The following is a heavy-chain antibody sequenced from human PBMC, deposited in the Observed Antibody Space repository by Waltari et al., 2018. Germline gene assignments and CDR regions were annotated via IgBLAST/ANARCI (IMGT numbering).Heavy chain of an antibody. CDR3: ARGLASSGYYYADGLAFDP. J-gene: IGHJ5*02. CDR2: IYTSGST. V-gene: IGHV4-4*07. CDR1: GGSISSYY. D-gene: IGHD3-22*01. Sequence: QVQLQESGPGLVKPSETLSLTCTVSGGSISSYYWSWIRQPAGKGLEWIGRIYTSGSTNYNPSLKSRVTMSVDTSKNQFSLKLSSVTAADTAVYYCARGLASSGYYYADGLAFDPWGQGTLVTVSS.